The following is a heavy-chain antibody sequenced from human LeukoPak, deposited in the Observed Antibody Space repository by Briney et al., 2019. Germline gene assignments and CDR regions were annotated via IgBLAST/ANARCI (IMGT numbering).Heavy chain of an antibody. CDR1: GGSISSSSCY. CDR3: ARHSSVYSYVHAPFDY. V-gene: IGHV4-39*01. D-gene: IGHD5-18*01. J-gene: IGHJ4*02. CDR2: MYSSGTT. Sequence: SETLSLTCTVSGGSISSSSCYWGWIRQPPGKGLEWIGSMYSSGTTYYNPSLKSRVTMSADTSKNQFSLKLNSVTAADTAVFYCARHSSVYSYVHAPFDYWGQGTLVTVSS.